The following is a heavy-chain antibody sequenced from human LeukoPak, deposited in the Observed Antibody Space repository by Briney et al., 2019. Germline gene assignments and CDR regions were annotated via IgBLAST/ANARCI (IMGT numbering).Heavy chain of an antibody. V-gene: IGHV1-46*01. D-gene: IGHD1-14*01. CDR3: ARGYRWKLPDDL. CDR1: GYPFTSYY. CDR2: INPSAGST. Sequence: GASVKVSCKASGYPFTSYYMHWVRQAPGQGLEWMGMINPSAGSTNYAQKFQGRVTMTRDTSTSTVHMELSGLRSEDTAMFYCARGYRWKLPDDLWGRGTLVTVSS. J-gene: IGHJ2*01.